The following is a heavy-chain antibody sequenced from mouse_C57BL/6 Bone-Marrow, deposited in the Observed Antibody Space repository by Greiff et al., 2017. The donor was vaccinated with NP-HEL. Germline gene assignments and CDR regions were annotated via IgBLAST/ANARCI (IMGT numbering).Heavy chain of an antibody. J-gene: IGHJ2*01. Sequence: DVMLVESGGGLVKPGGSLKLSCAASGFTFSDYGMRWVRQAPEKGLEWVAYISSGSSTIYYADTVKGRFTISRDNAKNTLFLQMTSLRSEDTAMYYCARVSGVVTDYWGQGTTLTVSS. CDR3: ARVSGVVTDY. V-gene: IGHV5-17*01. CDR2: ISSGSSTI. D-gene: IGHD1-1*01. CDR1: GFTFSDYG.